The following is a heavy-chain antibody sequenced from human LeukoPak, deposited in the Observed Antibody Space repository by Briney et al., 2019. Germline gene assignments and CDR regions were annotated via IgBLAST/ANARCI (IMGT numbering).Heavy chain of an antibody. CDR1: GYTFTGYY. V-gene: IGHV1-2*04. CDR3: AREESGDSSGWYSYYYYYGMDV. Sequence: ASVKVSCKASGYTFTGYYMHWVRPAPGQGLEWMGWINPNSGGTNYAQKFQGWVTMTRDTSISTAYMELSRLRSDDTAVYYCAREESGDSSGWYSYYYYYGMDVWGQGTTVTVSS. CDR2: INPNSGGT. J-gene: IGHJ6*02. D-gene: IGHD6-19*01.